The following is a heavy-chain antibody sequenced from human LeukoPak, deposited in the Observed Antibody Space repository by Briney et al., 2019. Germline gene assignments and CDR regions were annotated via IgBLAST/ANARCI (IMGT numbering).Heavy chain of an antibody. CDR2: ISSSSSTI. V-gene: IGHV3-48*01. D-gene: IGHD3-3*01. J-gene: IGHJ3*02. CDR3: AREGLRFLEWLLSFYAFDI. Sequence: PGGSLRLSCAASGFTFSSYSMNWVRQAPGKGLEWVSYISSSSSTIYYADSVKGRFTISRDNAKNSLYLQMNSLRAEDTAVYYCAREGLRFLEWLLSFYAFDIWGQGTMVTVSS. CDR1: GFTFSSYS.